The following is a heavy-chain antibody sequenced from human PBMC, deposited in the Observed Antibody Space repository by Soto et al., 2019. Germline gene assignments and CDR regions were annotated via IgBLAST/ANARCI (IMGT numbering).Heavy chain of an antibody. CDR3: AREGRGYSGYDWGHAFDI. V-gene: IGHV3-13*01. CDR2: IGTAGDT. CDR1: GFTFSSYD. Sequence: GGSLRLSCAASGFTFSSYDMHWVRQATGKGLEWVSAIGTAGDTYYPGSVKGRFTISRENAKNSLYLQMNSLRAGDTAVYYCAREGRGYSGYDWGHAFDIWGQGTMVTVSS. D-gene: IGHD5-12*01. J-gene: IGHJ3*02.